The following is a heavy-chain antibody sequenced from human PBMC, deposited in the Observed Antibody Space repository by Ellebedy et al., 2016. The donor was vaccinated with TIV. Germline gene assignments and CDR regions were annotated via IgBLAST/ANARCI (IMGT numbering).Heavy chain of an antibody. Sequence: GESLKISRAASGFIFSDYYMSWIRQAPGKGLEWISYISSSGTPIYYADSVKGRFTISRDNAKNSLDLQMNSLRADDTAVYYCARDTRFIDQQHNWFDPWGQGTQVTVSS. V-gene: IGHV3-11*01. J-gene: IGHJ5*02. CDR1: GFIFSDYY. CDR3: ARDTRFIDQQHNWFDP. D-gene: IGHD6-13*01. CDR2: ISSSGTPI.